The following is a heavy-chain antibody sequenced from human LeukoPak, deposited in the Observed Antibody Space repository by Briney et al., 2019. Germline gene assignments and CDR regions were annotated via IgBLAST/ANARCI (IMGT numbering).Heavy chain of an antibody. V-gene: IGHV3-20*04. CDR1: GFTFDDYG. J-gene: IGHJ4*02. D-gene: IGHD6-19*01. Sequence: GGSLRLSCAASGFTFDDYGMSWVRQAPGKGLEWVSGINWNGGRTGYAESVRGRFTISRDNAKNSLYLQMNTLRAENTALYYCARAVSNSGWYGSVDYWGQGTLVTVSS. CDR3: ARAVSNSGWYGSVDY. CDR2: INWNGGRT.